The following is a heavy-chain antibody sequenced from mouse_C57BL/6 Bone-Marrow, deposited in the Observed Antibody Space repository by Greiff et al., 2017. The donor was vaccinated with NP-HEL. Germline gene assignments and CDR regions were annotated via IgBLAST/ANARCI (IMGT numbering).Heavy chain of an antibody. Sequence: EVKLVESGGGLVKPGGSLKLSCAASGFTFSSYAMSWVRQTPEKRLEWVATISDGGSYTYYPDNVKGRFTISRDNAKNNLYLQMSHLKSEDTAMYYCARERIYYGSSFAYWGQGTLVTVSA. J-gene: IGHJ3*01. CDR3: ARERIYYGSSFAY. CDR1: GFTFSSYA. CDR2: ISDGGSYT. D-gene: IGHD1-1*01. V-gene: IGHV5-4*01.